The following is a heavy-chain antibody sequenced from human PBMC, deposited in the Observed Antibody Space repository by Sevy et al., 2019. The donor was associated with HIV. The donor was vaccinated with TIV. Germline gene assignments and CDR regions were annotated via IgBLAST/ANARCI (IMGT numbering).Heavy chain of an antibody. V-gene: IGHV3-23*01. D-gene: IGHD6-6*01. CDR1: GFTFSSYA. CDR2: LSGGGGST. J-gene: IGHJ3*02. CDR3: AKDRLWQLGDAFDI. Sequence: GGFLRLSCAASGFTFSSYAMNCVRQAPGKGLQWVSGLSGGGGSTYYADSVKGRFAISRDNSKNTLYLQMNSLRGEDTAVYYCAKDRLWQLGDAFDIWGQGTEVTVSS.